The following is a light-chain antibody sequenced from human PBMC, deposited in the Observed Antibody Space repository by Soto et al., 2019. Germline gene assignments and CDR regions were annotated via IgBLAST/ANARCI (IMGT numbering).Light chain of an antibody. J-gene: IGLJ1*01. Sequence: QSVLSQTASVSGSPGQSITISCTGTSSDVGGYNYVSWYQQHPGKAPKLVIYEVSNRPSGFSDRFSASKSGNTASLTISGLQPEDEADYYCGSYRSSSTPYVFGTGTKVTVL. CDR2: EVS. CDR1: SSDVGGYNY. V-gene: IGLV2-14*01. CDR3: GSYRSSSTPYV.